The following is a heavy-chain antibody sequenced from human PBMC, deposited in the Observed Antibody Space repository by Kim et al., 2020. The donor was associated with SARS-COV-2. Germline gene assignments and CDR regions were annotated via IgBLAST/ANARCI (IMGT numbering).Heavy chain of an antibody. Sequence: ASVKVSCKASGYTFTSYYMHWVRQAPGQGLEWMGIINPSGGSTSYAQKFQGRVTMTRDTSTSTVYMELSSLRSEDTAVYYCARGRELWTGYYYYGMDVWGQGTMVTVSS. V-gene: IGHV1-46*01. CDR1: GYTFTSYY. D-gene: IGHD1-26*01. CDR3: ARGRELWTGYYYYGMDV. CDR2: INPSGGST. J-gene: IGHJ6*02.